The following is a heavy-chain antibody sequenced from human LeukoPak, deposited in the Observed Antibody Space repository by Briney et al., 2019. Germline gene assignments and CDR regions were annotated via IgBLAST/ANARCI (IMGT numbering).Heavy chain of an antibody. CDR2: IYPGDSAP. J-gene: IGHJ3*02. D-gene: IGHD3-16*01. CDR1: GYSFTSYW. CDR3: ARRLTPLDAFDI. Sequence: GESLKISCKCSGYSFTSYWIGWARQITRKGLEWMGIIYPGDSAPTYSPSFQGQVTISADKSTSTAYLQWSSLKASDTAMYYCARRLTPLDAFDIWGQGTMVTVSS. V-gene: IGHV5-51*01.